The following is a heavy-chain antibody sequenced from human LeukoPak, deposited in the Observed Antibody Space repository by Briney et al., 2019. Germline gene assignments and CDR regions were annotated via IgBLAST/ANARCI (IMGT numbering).Heavy chain of an antibody. V-gene: IGHV5-51*01. J-gene: IGHJ4*02. CDR2: IYPGDSDT. CDR3: AIAAGSFDY. D-gene: IGHD6-13*01. CDR1: GSPFTSYW. Sequence: GEPLKISCQGSGSPFTSYWIGWVRQLPGKGLEWMGIIYPGDSDTRYSPSFQGQVTISADKSISTAYLQWSSLKASDTAMYYCAIAAGSFDYWGQGTMVTVSS.